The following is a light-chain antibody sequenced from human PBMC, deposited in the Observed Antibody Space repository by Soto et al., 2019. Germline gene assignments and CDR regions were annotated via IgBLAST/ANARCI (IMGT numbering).Light chain of an antibody. CDR1: SGHSNYA. V-gene: IGLV4-69*01. CDR2: LNSDGSH. J-gene: IGLJ2*01. CDR3: QTWGSGIAL. Sequence: QLVLTESPSASASLGASVKLTCTLSSGHSNYAIAWHQQQSEKGPRYLMKLNSDGSHSKGDGIPDRFSGSSSGAERYLTISSLQSEDEADYYCQTWGSGIALFGGGTKVTVL.